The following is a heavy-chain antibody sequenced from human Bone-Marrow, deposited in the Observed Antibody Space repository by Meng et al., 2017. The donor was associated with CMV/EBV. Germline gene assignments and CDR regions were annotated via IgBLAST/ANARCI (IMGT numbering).Heavy chain of an antibody. J-gene: IGHJ4*02. V-gene: IGHV3-49*03. CDR1: GFTFSDYY. Sequence: GGSLRLSCAASGFTFSDYYMSWIRQAPGKGLEWVGFIRSKAYGGTTEYAASVKGRFTISRDDSKSIAYLQMNSLKTEDTAVYYCTRAGNSRRAYYFDYWDQGTLVTVSS. CDR2: IRSKAYGGTT. CDR3: TRAGNSRRAYYFDY.